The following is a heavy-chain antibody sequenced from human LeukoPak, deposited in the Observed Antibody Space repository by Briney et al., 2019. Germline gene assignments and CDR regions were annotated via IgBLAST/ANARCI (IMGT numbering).Heavy chain of an antibody. CDR2: IYYSGST. Sequence: SETLSLTCTVSGGSISSYFWSWIRQPPGKGLEWIGYIYYSGSTNYNPSLKSRVTISVDTSKNQLSLELSSVTAADTAVYYCAGHAYRYTPLFALWGEGTLVSVSS. V-gene: IGHV4-59*08. J-gene: IGHJ5*02. D-gene: IGHD5-18*01. CDR3: AGHAYRYTPLFAL. CDR1: GGSISSYF.